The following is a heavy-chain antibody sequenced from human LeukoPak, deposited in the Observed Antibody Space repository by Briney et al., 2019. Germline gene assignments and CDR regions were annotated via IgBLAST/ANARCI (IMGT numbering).Heavy chain of an antibody. J-gene: IGHJ4*02. CDR3: ASRGYGSGSYYGSDY. V-gene: IGHV1-46*01. Sequence: GASVKVSCKASGYTFTSYYMHWVRQAPGQGLEWMGIINPSGGSTSYAQKFQGRVTITADESTRTAYMELSSLRSEDTAVYYCASRGYGSGSYYGSDYWGQGTLVTVSS. D-gene: IGHD3-10*01. CDR2: INPSGGST. CDR1: GYTFTSYY.